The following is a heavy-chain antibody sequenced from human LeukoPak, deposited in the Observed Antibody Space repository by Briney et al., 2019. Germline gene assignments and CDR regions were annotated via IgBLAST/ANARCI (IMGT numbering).Heavy chain of an antibody. V-gene: IGHV1-18*01. D-gene: IGHD3-22*01. CDR2: ISAYNGNT. CDR3: ARDRPMIVVVPSFDH. J-gene: IGHJ4*02. CDR1: GYTFTSYG. Sequence: ASVKVSCKASGYTFTSYGISWVRQAPGQGLEWMGWISAYNGNTNYAQKLQGRVTMTTDTSTSTAYMELRSLRSDDTAVYYSARDRPMIVVVPSFDHWGQGTLVTVFS.